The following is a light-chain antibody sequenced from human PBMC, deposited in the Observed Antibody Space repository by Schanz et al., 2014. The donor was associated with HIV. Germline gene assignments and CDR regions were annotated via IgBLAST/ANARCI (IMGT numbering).Light chain of an antibody. Sequence: DIQMTQSPSTLSASVGDRVTITCRASQTIYSWLAWYQQKPGRAPNLLIYQASTLETGVPSRFSGSGSGTEFTLTISSLQPDDFATYYCLQHYNYPVTFGQGTKLEIK. CDR3: LQHYNYPVT. V-gene: IGKV1-5*03. CDR2: QAS. CDR1: QTIYSW. J-gene: IGKJ2*01.